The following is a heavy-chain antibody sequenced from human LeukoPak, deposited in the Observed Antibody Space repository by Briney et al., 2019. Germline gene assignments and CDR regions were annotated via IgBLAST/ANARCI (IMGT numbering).Heavy chain of an antibody. V-gene: IGHV3-74*01. CDR2: INSDGSRT. Sequence: GGSLRLSCAASGFTFSSYWMHWVRQAPGKGLVWVSRINSDGSRTNYADSVKGRFTISRDNAKNTLYLQMNSLRVEDTAVYYCAKRKDGYSLDPWGQGTLVTVSS. J-gene: IGHJ5*02. CDR3: AKRKDGYSLDP. CDR1: GFTFSSYW. D-gene: IGHD5-24*01.